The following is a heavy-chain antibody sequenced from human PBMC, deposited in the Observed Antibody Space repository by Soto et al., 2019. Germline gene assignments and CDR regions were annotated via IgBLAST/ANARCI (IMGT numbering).Heavy chain of an antibody. Sequence: ASVKVSCKASGYSFTDYHIHWVRQAPGQGLEWLGRINPKSGGTSTAQKFQGWVTMTRDRSISTVYMELTRLRSDDTAVYFCARGHSTDCSNGVCSFFYNHEMDVWGQGTAVTVSS. CDR3: ARGHSTDCSNGVCSFFYNHEMDV. V-gene: IGHV1-2*04. D-gene: IGHD2-8*01. CDR1: GYSFTDYH. J-gene: IGHJ6*02. CDR2: INPKSGGT.